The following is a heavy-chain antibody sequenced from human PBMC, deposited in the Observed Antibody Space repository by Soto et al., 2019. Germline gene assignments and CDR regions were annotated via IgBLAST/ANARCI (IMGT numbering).Heavy chain of an antibody. V-gene: IGHV4-4*07. CDR1: GASMNSYH. CDR2: IHSSGST. J-gene: IGHJ5*02. D-gene: IGHD6-13*01. Sequence: KSSETLSLTCTVSGASMNSYHWSWIRQPAGKGLEWIGHIHSSGSTNYNPSLKSRVTMSVDTSKNQSSLRLMSLTAADTAVYYCARDQGVAAAGITWFDPWGQGSLVTVSS. CDR3: ARDQGVAAAGITWFDP.